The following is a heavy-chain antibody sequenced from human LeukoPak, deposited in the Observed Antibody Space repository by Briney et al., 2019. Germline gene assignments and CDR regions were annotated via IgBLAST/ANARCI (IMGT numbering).Heavy chain of an antibody. D-gene: IGHD1-26*01. CDR1: GYTFTGYF. CDR3: ARVTHSVGATNFDY. V-gene: IGHV1-2*02. CDR2: INPNSGGT. J-gene: IGHJ4*02. Sequence: ASVKVSCKASGYTFTGYFMHWVRQAPGQGLEWMGWINPNSGGTNYAQEFQGRVTMTRDTSISTAYMELSRLRSDDTAVYYCARVTHSVGATNFDYWGQGTLVTVSS.